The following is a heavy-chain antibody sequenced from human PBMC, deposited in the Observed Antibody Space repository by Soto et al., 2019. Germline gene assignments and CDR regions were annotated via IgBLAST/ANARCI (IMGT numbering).Heavy chain of an antibody. Sequence: ASVKVSCKASGGTFSSYAISWVRQAPGQGLEWMGGIIPIFGTANYAQKFQGRVTITADESTSTAYMELSSLRSEDTAVYYCARAGMTTVTSYYFDYWGQGTLVTVSS. CDR2: IIPIFGTA. V-gene: IGHV1-69*13. J-gene: IGHJ4*02. D-gene: IGHD4-17*01. CDR3: ARAGMTTVTSYYFDY. CDR1: GGTFSSYA.